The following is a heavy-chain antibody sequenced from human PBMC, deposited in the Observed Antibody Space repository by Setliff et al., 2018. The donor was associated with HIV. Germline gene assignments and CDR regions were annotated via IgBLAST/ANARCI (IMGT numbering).Heavy chain of an antibody. CDR1: GFSLNTVGVA. CDR2: LFWDDDK. Sequence: SGPTLVNPTETLTLTCTFSGFSLNTVGVAVGWIRQPPGKALEWLALLFWDDDKRFSPSLKTRLTVTRGSSKTQVVLTLTDVDPADTATYYCSHTYLTSSIVGAFNFWGQGTMVTVSS. J-gene: IGHJ3*01. CDR3: SHTYLTSSIVGAFNF. D-gene: IGHD3-10*01. V-gene: IGHV2-5*02.